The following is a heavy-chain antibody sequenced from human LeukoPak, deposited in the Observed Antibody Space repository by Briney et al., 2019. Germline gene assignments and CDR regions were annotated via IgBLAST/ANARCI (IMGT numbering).Heavy chain of an antibody. CDR1: GFTFSSYS. CDR2: ISSGGMWI. D-gene: IGHD1-26*01. CDR3: ARDAGGRTQREGWFDP. J-gene: IGHJ5*02. V-gene: IGHV3-21*01. Sequence: GGSLRLSCAASGFTFSSYSMNWVRQAPGKGLEWISSISSGGMWIYYADSLKGRFTISRDNAKNSLYLQMKSLRVEDTAVYYCARDAGGRTQREGWFDPWGQGTLVTVSS.